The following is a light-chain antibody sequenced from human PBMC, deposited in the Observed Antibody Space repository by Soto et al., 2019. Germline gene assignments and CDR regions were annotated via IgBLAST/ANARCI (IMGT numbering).Light chain of an antibody. CDR2: GAS. J-gene: IGKJ2*01. CDR3: QQYGSSPYT. V-gene: IGKV3-20*01. CDR1: QSVSSSY. Sequence: EIVLTQSPGTLSLSPGERATVSCRASQSVSSSYLAWYQQKPGQAPRLLIYGASSRATGIPGRFSGSGSGTDFTLTISRLEPEDFAVYSCQQYGSSPYTFGQGTKLEIK.